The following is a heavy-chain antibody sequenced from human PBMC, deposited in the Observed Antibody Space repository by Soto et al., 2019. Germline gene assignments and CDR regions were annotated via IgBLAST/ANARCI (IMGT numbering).Heavy chain of an antibody. CDR2: IYPGDSDT. CDR1: GYSFTSYW. CDR3: ARLTSSGWSRPRKFDP. Sequence: PGESLKISCKGSGYSFTSYWIGWVRQMPGKGLEWMGIIYPGDSDTRYSPSFQGQVTISADKSISTAYLQWSSLKASDTAMYYCARLTSSGWSRPRKFDPWGQGTLVTVSS. V-gene: IGHV5-51*01. J-gene: IGHJ5*02. D-gene: IGHD6-19*01.